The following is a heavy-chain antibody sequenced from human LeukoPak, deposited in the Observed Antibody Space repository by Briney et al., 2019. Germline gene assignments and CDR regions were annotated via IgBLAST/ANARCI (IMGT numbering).Heavy chain of an antibody. D-gene: IGHD3-10*01. CDR1: GFTFSSYG. J-gene: IGHJ4*02. V-gene: IGHV3-30*03. CDR2: ISYDGSNK. Sequence: GRSLRLSCAASGFTFSSYGMHWVRQAPGKGLEWVAVISYDGSNKYYADSVKGRFTISRDNSKNTLYLQMNSLRAEDTAVYYCARVEWFGELLLDYWGQGTLVTVSS. CDR3: ARVEWFGELLLDY.